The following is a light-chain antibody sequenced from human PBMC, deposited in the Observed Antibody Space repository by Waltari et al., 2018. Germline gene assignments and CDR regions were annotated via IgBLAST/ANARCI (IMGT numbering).Light chain of an antibody. CDR3: AAWDDSLSGWV. J-gene: IGLJ3*02. Sequence: QSVLTQPPSASGTPGPRVTISCPGSNSNTGSNYIYWYQQLPGTAPRLLIYRNDQRPSGVPDRFSGSKSGTSASLAISRLRSEDEADYYCAAWDDSLSGWVFGGGTKVTVL. CDR1: NSNTGSNY. CDR2: RND. V-gene: IGLV1-47*01.